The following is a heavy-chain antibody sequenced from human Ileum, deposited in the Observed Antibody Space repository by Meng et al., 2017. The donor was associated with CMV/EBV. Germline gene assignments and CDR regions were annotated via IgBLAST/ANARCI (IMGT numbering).Heavy chain of an antibody. J-gene: IGHJ4*02. Sequence: SETLSLTCAVSGGSISSYYWSWIRQSPGKGLEWIGYIYYTGSTNYNPSLKSRVTISIDKSKNQFSLKLYSVTAADTAVYYCARGYYYAGSVDYPIPYFDYWGQGTLVTVSS. V-gene: IGHV4-59*01. D-gene: IGHD3-22*01. CDR3: ARGYYYAGSVDYPIPYFDY. CDR2: IYYTGST. CDR1: GGSISSYY.